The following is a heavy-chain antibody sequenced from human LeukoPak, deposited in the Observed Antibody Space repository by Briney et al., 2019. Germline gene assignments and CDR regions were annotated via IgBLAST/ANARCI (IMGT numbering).Heavy chain of an antibody. CDR1: GFTFSSYA. CDR2: ISGSGGST. D-gene: IGHD2-2*02. Sequence: GVSLRLSCAASGFTFSSYAMSWVRQAPGKGLEWVSAISGSGGSTYYADSVKGRFTISRDNSKNTLYLQMNSLRAEDTAVYYCTRYCSSNSCYKPPWGQGTLVTVSS. CDR3: TRYCSSNSCYKPP. J-gene: IGHJ5*02. V-gene: IGHV3-23*01.